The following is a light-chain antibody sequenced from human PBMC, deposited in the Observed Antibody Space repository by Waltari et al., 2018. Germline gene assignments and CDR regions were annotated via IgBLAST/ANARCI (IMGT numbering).Light chain of an antibody. Sequence: DIVMTQSPDSLAVSLGERAPINCKSSQSVLYSYNNKNYLAWYQQKPGQPPKLLISRASTRESGVPDRFSGSGSETDFTLTISSLQAEDVAVYYCQQSYSPHRTFGQGTRVEIK. CDR2: RAS. V-gene: IGKV4-1*01. CDR3: QQSYSPHRT. CDR1: QSVLYSYNNKNY. J-gene: IGKJ1*01.